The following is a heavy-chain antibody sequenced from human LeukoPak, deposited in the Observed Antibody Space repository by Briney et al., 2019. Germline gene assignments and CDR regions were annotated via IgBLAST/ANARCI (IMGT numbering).Heavy chain of an antibody. D-gene: IGHD4-17*01. CDR3: ARGISHYGDYLDY. Sequence: SQTLSLTCTVSGGSISRGGYYWSWIRQHPGKGLEWIGYIYYSGSTYYNPSLKSRVPISVDTSKNQFSLQLSSVTAADTAVYYCARGISHYGDYLDYWGQGTLVTVSS. J-gene: IGHJ4*02. V-gene: IGHV4-31*03. CDR1: GGSISRGGYY. CDR2: IYYSGST.